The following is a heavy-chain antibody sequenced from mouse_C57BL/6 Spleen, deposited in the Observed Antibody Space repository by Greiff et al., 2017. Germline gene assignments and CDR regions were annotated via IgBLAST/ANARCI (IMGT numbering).Heavy chain of an antibody. CDR1: GYAFSSYW. J-gene: IGHJ2*01. CDR3: ARSGDYDPFDY. V-gene: IGHV1-80*01. CDR2: FYPGDGDT. D-gene: IGHD2-4*01. Sequence: VQLQQSGAELVKPGASVKISCKASGYAFSSYWMNWVKQRPGKGLEWIGQFYPGDGDTNYNGKFKGKATLTADKSSSTAYMQLSSLTSEDSAVYFCARSGDYDPFDYWGQGTTLTVSS.